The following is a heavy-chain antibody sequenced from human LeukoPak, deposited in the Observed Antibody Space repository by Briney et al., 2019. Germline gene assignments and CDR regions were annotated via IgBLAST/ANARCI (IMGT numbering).Heavy chain of an antibody. Sequence: SVKVSCKASGGTFSSYAISWVRQAPGQGLEWMGRIIPILGIANYAQKFQGRVTITADKSTSTAYMELSSLRSEDTAVYYCARELEMATPFDYWGQGTLVTVSS. CDR3: ARELEMATPFDY. V-gene: IGHV1-69*04. J-gene: IGHJ4*02. CDR1: GGTFSSYA. D-gene: IGHD5-24*01. CDR2: IIPILGIA.